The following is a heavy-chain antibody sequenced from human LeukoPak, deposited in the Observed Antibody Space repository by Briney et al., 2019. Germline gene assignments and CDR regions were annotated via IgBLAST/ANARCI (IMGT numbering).Heavy chain of an antibody. J-gene: IGHJ4*02. Sequence: ASVKVSCKASGYTFTSYGISWVRQAPGQGLEWMGWMNPNSGNTGYAQKFQGRVTMTRNTSISTAYMELSSLRSEDTAVYYCARGVTMVRGVMGAIDYWGQETLVTVSS. CDR1: GYTFTSYG. CDR2: MNPNSGNT. CDR3: ARGVTMVRGVMGAIDY. D-gene: IGHD3-10*01. V-gene: IGHV1-8*02.